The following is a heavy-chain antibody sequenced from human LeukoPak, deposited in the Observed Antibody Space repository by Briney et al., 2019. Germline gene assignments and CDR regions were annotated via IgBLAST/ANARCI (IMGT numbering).Heavy chain of an antibody. Sequence: PGESLRLSCAASGFTFSSYAMSWVRQAPGKGLEWIGYIYYSGNTNYNPSLKSRVTISVDTSKNQFSLKLSSVTAADTAVYYCARHRYSGYDYWGQGTLVTVSS. CDR1: GFTFSSYA. D-gene: IGHD5-12*01. J-gene: IGHJ4*02. CDR2: IYYSGNT. CDR3: ARHRYSGYDY. V-gene: IGHV4-59*08.